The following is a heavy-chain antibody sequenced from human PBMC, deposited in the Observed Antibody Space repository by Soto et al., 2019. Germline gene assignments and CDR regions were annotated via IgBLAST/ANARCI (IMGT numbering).Heavy chain of an antibody. CDR1: GGSISSGGYF. D-gene: IGHD3-10*01. CDR3: ARDWAGYLDY. J-gene: IGHJ4*02. V-gene: IGHV4-30-2*01. CDR2: IYHSGST. Sequence: SETLSLTCAVSGGSISSGGYFWSWIRQPPGKGLEWIGYIYHSGSTYYNPSLKSRVTISVDRSKNQFSLKLSSVTAADTAVYYCARDWAGYLDYWGQGTLVTVS.